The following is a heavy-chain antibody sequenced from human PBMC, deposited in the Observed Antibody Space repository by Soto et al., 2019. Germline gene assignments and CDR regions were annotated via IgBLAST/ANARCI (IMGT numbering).Heavy chain of an antibody. CDR2: INHSGST. CDR1: GGSFSGYY. CDR3: ARGGNYYYGSGSYYTGTDFDY. D-gene: IGHD3-10*01. J-gene: IGHJ4*02. Sequence: NPSETLSLTCAVYGGSFSGYYWSWIRQPPGKGLEWIGEINHSGSTNYNPSLKSRVTISVDTSKNQFSLKLSSVTAADTAVYYCARGGNYYYGSGSYYTGTDFDYWGQGTLVTVSS. V-gene: IGHV4-34*01.